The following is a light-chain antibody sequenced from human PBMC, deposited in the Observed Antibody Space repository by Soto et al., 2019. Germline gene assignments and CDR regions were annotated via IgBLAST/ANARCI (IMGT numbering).Light chain of an antibody. CDR1: NGDVGSYDL. Sequence: QSALTQPASVSGSPGQSITISCTGTNGDVGSYDLVSWYQQYPGKAPKLIIYKVNKRPSRVSTRFSGAKSGTTASLTISGLQTDDAADYDCCSYAGGNTLIFGGGTKLTVL. CDR3: CSYAGGNTLI. J-gene: IGLJ2*01. V-gene: IGLV2-23*02. CDR2: KVN.